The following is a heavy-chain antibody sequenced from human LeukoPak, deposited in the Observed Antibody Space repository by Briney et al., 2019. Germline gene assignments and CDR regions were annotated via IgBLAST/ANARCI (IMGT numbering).Heavy chain of an antibody. Sequence: TGGSLRLSCAASGFTFSSYGMHWVRQAPGKGLEWVAVISYDGSNKYYADSVKGRFTISRDNSKNTLYLQMNSLRAEDTAVYYCARETYPHPYPVDGMDVWGQGTTVTVSS. CDR1: GFTFSSYG. CDR3: ARETYPHPYPVDGMDV. CDR2: ISYDGSNK. J-gene: IGHJ6*02. D-gene: IGHD2-2*01. V-gene: IGHV3-30*03.